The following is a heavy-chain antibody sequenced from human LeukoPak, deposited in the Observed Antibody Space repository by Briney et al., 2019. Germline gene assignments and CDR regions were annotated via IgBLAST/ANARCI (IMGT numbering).Heavy chain of an antibody. V-gene: IGHV3-7*01. CDR2: IKQDGSEK. J-gene: IGHJ4*02. CDR1: GFTVGSNY. CDR3: ARDSYYYDSSGYSGY. D-gene: IGHD3-22*01. Sequence: GGSLRLSCAAAGFTVGSNYMSWVRQAPGKGLEWVANIKQDGSEKYYVDSVKGRFTISRDNAKNSLYLQMNSLRAEDTAVYYCARDSYYYDSSGYSGYWGQGTLVTVSS.